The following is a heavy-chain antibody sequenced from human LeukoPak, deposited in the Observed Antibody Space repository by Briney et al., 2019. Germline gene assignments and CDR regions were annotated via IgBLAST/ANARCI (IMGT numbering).Heavy chain of an antibody. V-gene: IGHV3-64*01. Sequence: TGGSLRLSCAASGFTFSSYAMHWVRQAPGKGLEYVSAISSNGGSTYYANSVKGRFTISRDNSKNTLYLQMGSLRAEDMAAYYCARARAAAALPGYFDYWGQGTLVTVSS. D-gene: IGHD6-13*01. CDR1: GFTFSSYA. CDR2: ISSNGGST. J-gene: IGHJ4*02. CDR3: ARARAAAALPGYFDY.